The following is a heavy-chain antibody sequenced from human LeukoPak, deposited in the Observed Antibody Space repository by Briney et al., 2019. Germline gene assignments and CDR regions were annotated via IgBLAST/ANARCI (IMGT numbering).Heavy chain of an antibody. J-gene: IGHJ4*02. V-gene: IGHV3-7*01. Sequence: PGGSLRLSCAASGLTFSRSWMHWVRQTPGKGLEWVAGIKEDGGQKDYVASVRGRFTISRDNARNSLYLQMNSLRAEDTAVYYCATESAYCGGDCYGYWGQGTLVTVSS. CDR1: GLTFSRSW. D-gene: IGHD2-21*01. CDR3: ATESAYCGGDCYGY. CDR2: IKEDGGQK.